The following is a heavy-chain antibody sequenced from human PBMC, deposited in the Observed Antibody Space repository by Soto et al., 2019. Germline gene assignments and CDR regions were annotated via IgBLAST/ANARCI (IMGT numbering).Heavy chain of an antibody. D-gene: IGHD3-10*01. CDR1: GYTFTNYD. CDR3: ARGYYYGSGRPTPGGMDV. J-gene: IGHJ6*02. Sequence: VHLVQSGAEVKKPGASVKVSCKASGYTFTNYDINWVRQAPGQGLEWMGWISTYTGNTNYAQKVQGRVTMTTDTSTSTAYMEQRSLRSDDTAVYYCARGYYYGSGRPTPGGMDVWGQGTTVTVSS. V-gene: IGHV1-18*01. CDR2: ISTYTGNT.